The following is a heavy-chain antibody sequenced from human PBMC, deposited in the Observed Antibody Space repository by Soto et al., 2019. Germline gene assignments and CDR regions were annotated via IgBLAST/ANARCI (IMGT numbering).Heavy chain of an antibody. CDR3: ARAAGPGWYYDSSGYYGHRFDY. Sequence: SVKVSCEASGGTFSSYAISWVRQAPGQGLEWMGGIIPIFGTANYAQKFQGRVTITADESTSTAYMELSSLRSEDTAVYYCARAAGPGWYYDSSGYYGHRFDYWGQGTLVTVS. V-gene: IGHV1-69*13. CDR1: GGTFSSYA. D-gene: IGHD3-22*01. CDR2: IIPIFGTA. J-gene: IGHJ4*02.